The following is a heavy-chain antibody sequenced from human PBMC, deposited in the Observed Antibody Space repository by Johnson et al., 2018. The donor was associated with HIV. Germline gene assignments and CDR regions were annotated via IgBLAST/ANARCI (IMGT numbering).Heavy chain of an antibody. V-gene: IGHV3-30*14. CDR1: RLSVSKNY. CDR3: ASDILFGTTRFDHDAFDI. Sequence: QVYLVEYGGGLVQPGGSLRLSCAASRLSVSKNYMSWVRQAPGKGLEWVAVISYDGNSKYYADSVRGRFTISRDNSKSTLFLQMNSLRVEDTGVYYCASDILFGTTRFDHDAFDIWGQGTMVTVSS. CDR2: ISYDGNSK. J-gene: IGHJ3*02. D-gene: IGHD1-1*01.